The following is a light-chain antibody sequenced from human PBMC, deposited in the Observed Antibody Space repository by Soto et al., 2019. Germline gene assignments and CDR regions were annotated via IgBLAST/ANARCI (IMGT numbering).Light chain of an antibody. Sequence: QSVLTQPPSVSGAPGQRVTISRTGSSSNIGAGYDVHWYQQLPGTAPKLLIYGNSNRPSGVPDRLSGSKSGTSASLAITGLRGDDEADYYCQSYDSSLSGDVVFGGGTKLTVL. CDR3: QSYDSSLSGDVV. CDR1: SSNIGAGYD. J-gene: IGLJ2*01. CDR2: GNS. V-gene: IGLV1-40*01.